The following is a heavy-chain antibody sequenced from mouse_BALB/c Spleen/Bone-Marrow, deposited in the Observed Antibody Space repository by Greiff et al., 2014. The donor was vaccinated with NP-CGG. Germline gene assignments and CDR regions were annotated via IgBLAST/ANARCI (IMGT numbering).Heavy chain of an antibody. J-gene: IGHJ3*01. CDR1: GFNIKDTY. D-gene: IGHD3-3*01. CDR2: IDPANGNT. CDR3: ARSEGAGTPAF. V-gene: IGHV14-3*02. Sequence: EVQLQQSGAELVKPGASVKLSCTASGFNIKDTYMHWVQQRPEQGLEWIGRIDPANGNTKYDPKFQGKATITADTSSNTAYLQLSSLTSEDTAVYSCARSEGAGTPAFWGQGTLVTVSA.